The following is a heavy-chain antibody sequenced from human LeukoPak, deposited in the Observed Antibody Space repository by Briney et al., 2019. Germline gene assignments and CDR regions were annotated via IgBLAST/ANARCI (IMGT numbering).Heavy chain of an antibody. J-gene: IGHJ4*02. CDR3: ARRDIAVAGSIDY. Sequence: GESLKISCQASGYSFTTYWIAWXXQMPGKGXXXXXIIYPGDSDARYSPSFQGQVXFSADKSISTAYLQWSSLKASDTAMYFCARRDIAVAGSIDYWGQGTLVTVSS. CDR1: GYSFTTYW. D-gene: IGHD6-19*01. CDR2: IYPGDSDA. V-gene: IGHV5-51*01.